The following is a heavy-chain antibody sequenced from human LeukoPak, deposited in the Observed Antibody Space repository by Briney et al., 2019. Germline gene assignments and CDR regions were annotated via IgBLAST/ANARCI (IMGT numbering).Heavy chain of an antibody. CDR2: INPNSGGT. Sequence: ASVKVSCKASGYTFTGYYMHWVRQAPGQGLEWMGWINPNSGGTNYAQKFQGRVTMTRDTSISTAYMELSRLRSDDTAVYYCARGVGERGYSYGDNWFDPWGQGTLVTVSS. D-gene: IGHD5-18*01. V-gene: IGHV1-2*02. J-gene: IGHJ5*02. CDR1: GYTFTGYY. CDR3: ARGVGERGYSYGDNWFDP.